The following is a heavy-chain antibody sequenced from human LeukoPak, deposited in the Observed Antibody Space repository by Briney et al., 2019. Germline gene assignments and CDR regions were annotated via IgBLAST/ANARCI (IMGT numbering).Heavy chain of an antibody. D-gene: IGHD6-13*01. CDR3: ARGESSNWSFDY. CDR1: GGSVSSGIYS. CDR2: IYYSGSS. Sequence: SETLSLTCTVSGGSVSSGIYSWSWIRQPPGKGLEWIGYIYYSGSSNYNPSLMSRVAIPVDTSKNQFSLKLGSVTAADAAVYYCARGESSNWSFDYWGQGTLVTVSS. J-gene: IGHJ4*02. V-gene: IGHV4-61*01.